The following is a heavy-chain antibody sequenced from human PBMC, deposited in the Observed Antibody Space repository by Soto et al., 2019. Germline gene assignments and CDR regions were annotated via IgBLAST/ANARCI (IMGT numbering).Heavy chain of an antibody. Sequence: GGSLRLSCAASGFTFSDHYMDWVRQAPGKGLEWVGRTRNKANSYTTEYAASVKGRFTISSDDSNNALYLHMNSQKTEGTAVYYGARIAPAADYWGQGTLVTVSS. CDR1: GFTFSDHY. J-gene: IGHJ4*02. CDR3: ARIAPAADY. CDR2: TRNKANSYTT. V-gene: IGHV3-72*01. D-gene: IGHD6-25*01.